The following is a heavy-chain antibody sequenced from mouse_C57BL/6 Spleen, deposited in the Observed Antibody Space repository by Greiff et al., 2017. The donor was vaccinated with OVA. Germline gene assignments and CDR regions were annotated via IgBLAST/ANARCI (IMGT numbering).Heavy chain of an antibody. V-gene: IGHV2-3*01. J-gene: IGHJ3*01. Sequence: VQGVESGPGLVAPSQSLSITCTVSGFSLTSYGVSWVRQPPGKGLEWLGVIWGDGGTTYHSALITRLGISKGNSKTQVVLKLNSLQTADTDTYYVAMITWCAYWGQGTLVTVSA. CDR1: GFSLTSYG. D-gene: IGHD2-4*01. CDR2: IWGDGGT. CDR3: AMITWCAY.